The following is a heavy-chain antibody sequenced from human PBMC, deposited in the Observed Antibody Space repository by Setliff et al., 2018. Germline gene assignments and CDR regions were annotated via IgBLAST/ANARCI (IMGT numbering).Heavy chain of an antibody. D-gene: IGHD5-12*01. CDR2: VYYSGIA. CDR3: ARGGTFRYFDY. Sequence: SETLSLTCTVSGGSISTYYWSWIRQPPGKGLEWIGYVYYSGIANYSPSLESRLTISVDTSKNQFSLKLRSVTAADTAVYYCARGGTFRYFDYWGQGTPVTVSS. J-gene: IGHJ4*02. V-gene: IGHV4-59*01. CDR1: GGSISTYY.